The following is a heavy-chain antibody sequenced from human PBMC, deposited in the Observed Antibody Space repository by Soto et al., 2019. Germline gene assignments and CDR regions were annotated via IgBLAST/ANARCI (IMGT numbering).Heavy chain of an antibody. CDR2: IWYDGSNK. D-gene: IGHD3-3*01. CDR3: ARDLRDFWSGYSYYYYYGMDV. Sequence: QVQLVESGGGVVQPGRSLRLSCAASGFTFSIYGMHWVRQAPGKGLEWVAVIWYDGSNKYYADSVKGRFTISRDNSKNTLYLQMNSLRAEDTAVYFCARDLRDFWSGYSYYYYYGMDVWGQGTTVTVSS. J-gene: IGHJ6*02. V-gene: IGHV3-33*01. CDR1: GFTFSIYG.